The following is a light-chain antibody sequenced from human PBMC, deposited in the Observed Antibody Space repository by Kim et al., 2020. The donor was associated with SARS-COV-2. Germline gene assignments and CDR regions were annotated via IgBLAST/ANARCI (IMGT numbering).Light chain of an antibody. J-gene: IGKJ5*01. CDR1: QGISTY. Sequence: ASVGDRVTISCRASQGISTYLAWDQQKPGTFPSLLIYAASTLQSVVPSRFSGSGSGTDFTLSISSLQPEDVAIYYCQKYNSSPITFGQGTRLEIK. CDR2: AAS. CDR3: QKYNSSPIT. V-gene: IGKV1-27*01.